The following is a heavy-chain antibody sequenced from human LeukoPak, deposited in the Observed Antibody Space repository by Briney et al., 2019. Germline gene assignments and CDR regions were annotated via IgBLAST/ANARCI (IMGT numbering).Heavy chain of an antibody. CDR1: GGSISSGDYY. CDR3: ARVKEWELLVDY. Sequence: TLSPTCTVSGGSISSGDYYWSWIRQPPGKGLEWIGYIYYSGSTYYNPSLKSRVTISVDTSKNQFSLKLSSVTAADTAVYYCARVKEWELLVDYWGQGTLVTVSS. D-gene: IGHD1-26*01. V-gene: IGHV4-30-4*08. J-gene: IGHJ4*02. CDR2: IYYSGST.